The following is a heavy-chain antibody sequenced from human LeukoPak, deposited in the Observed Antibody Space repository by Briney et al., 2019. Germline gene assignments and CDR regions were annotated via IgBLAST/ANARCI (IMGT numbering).Heavy chain of an antibody. CDR3: AGGFDDTQYYFDY. Sequence: AASVTVSCKASGGTFSSYAVSWVRQAPGQGLEWMGGIIPIFGTANYAQKFQGGVTITTDESTSTAYMELSSLRSEDTAVYYCAGGFDDTQYYFDYWGQGTLVTVSS. J-gene: IGHJ4*02. CDR1: GGTFSSYA. V-gene: IGHV1-69*05. CDR2: IIPIFGTA. D-gene: IGHD2-15*01.